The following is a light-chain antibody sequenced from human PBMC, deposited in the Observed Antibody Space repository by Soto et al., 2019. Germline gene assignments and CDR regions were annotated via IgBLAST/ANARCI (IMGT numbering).Light chain of an antibody. CDR3: QQFKSGTWT. Sequence: DIQMTQSPSTLSASVGDRVTITCRASQNIERWLAWYQQKPGKAPKLLLYDVSSLESGVPSRFSGSGSSTEFILTINGLQPEDFATYFCQQFKSGTWTFGQGTKVDIK. CDR2: DVS. V-gene: IGKV1-5*01. CDR1: QNIERW. J-gene: IGKJ1*01.